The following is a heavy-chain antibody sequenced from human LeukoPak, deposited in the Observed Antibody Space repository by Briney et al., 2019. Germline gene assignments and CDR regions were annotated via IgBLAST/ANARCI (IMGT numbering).Heavy chain of an antibody. D-gene: IGHD4-23*01. CDR3: AGEGLLRWSYYYYGMDV. Sequence: KASETLSLTCAVYGGSFSGYYWSWIRQPPGKGLEWIGEINHSGSTNYNPSLKSRVTISVDTSKNQFSLKLSSVTAADTAVYYCAGEGLLRWSYYYYGMDVWGQGTTVTVSS. CDR1: GGSFSGYY. CDR2: INHSGST. J-gene: IGHJ6*02. V-gene: IGHV4-34*01.